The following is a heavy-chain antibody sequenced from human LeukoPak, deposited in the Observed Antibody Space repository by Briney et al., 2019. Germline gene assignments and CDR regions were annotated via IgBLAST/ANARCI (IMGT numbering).Heavy chain of an antibody. CDR1: GFTLTDYY. CDR2: ISSSGSPI. Sequence: GGSLRLSCAASGFTLTDYYMSWIRQAPGKGLDWVSYISSSGSPISYAGSVKGRFTISRDNAKNSLYLQMNSLRVEDTAVYYCARADCSSTRCYEFNYWGQGTLVIVSS. D-gene: IGHD2-2*01. CDR3: ARADCSSTRCYEFNY. J-gene: IGHJ4*02. V-gene: IGHV3-11*04.